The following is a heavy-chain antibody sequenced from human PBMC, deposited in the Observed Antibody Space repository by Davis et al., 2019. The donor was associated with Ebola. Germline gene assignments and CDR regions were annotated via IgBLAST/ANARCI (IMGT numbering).Heavy chain of an antibody. Sequence: GESLKISCAASGLTFSSDWMHWVRQVPGKGLVWASRMNSDGSTTRYADSVKGRFTISRDNAKNTLYLQMNSLRAEDTAVYYCARGARFANDYWGQGTLVTVSS. CDR3: ARGARFANDY. V-gene: IGHV3-74*01. CDR1: GLTFSSDW. J-gene: IGHJ4*02. D-gene: IGHD3-10*01. CDR2: MNSDGSTT.